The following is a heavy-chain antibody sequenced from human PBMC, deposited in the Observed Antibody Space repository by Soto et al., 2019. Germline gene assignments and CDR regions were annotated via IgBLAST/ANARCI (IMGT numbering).Heavy chain of an antibody. CDR2: IYPGDSDT. CDR3: ARHLFSDYGDYLGAFDI. V-gene: IGHV5-51*01. J-gene: IGHJ3*02. D-gene: IGHD4-17*01. CDR1: GYSFTSYG. Sequence: PGESLKISCKGSGYSFTSYGIGWVRQIPGKGLEWMGIIYPGDSDTRYSPSFQGQVTISADKSISTAYLQWSSLKASDTAMYYCARHLFSDYGDYLGAFDIWGQGTMVTVSS.